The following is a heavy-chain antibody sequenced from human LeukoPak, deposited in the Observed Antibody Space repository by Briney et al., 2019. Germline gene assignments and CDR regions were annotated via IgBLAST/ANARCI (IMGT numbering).Heavy chain of an antibody. CDR3: ASRGEYTSGWYY. CDR2: ISSSGSAK. D-gene: IGHD6-19*01. V-gene: IGHV3-48*01. J-gene: IGHJ4*02. Sequence: PGGSLRLSCVASGFTFGSYTMNWARQAPAQGLEWVSYISSSGSAKYYADSEKGRFTISRDNAKNSLSLQMNSLRAEDTAVYYCASRGEYTSGWYYWGPGTLVTVSS. CDR1: GFTFGSYT.